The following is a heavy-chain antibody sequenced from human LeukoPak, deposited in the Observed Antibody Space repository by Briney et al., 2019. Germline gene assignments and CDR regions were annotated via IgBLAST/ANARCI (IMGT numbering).Heavy chain of an antibody. V-gene: IGHV3-48*01. Sequence: GGSLRLSCAASGFNFSIYSMNWVRQAPGKGLEWVSYISSSTGTIYYVDSVKGRFTISRDNAKNSLYLQMNSLRAEETAIYYWVRGGGAFDIWGQGTMVTVSS. CDR1: GFNFSIYS. J-gene: IGHJ3*02. CDR2: ISSSTGTI. CDR3: VRGGGAFDI. D-gene: IGHD3-16*01.